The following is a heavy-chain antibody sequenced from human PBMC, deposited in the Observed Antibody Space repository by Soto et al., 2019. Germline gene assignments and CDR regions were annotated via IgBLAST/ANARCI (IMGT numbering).Heavy chain of an antibody. CDR2: IVVASGQT. CDR3: SADRPDIGVGWWV. V-gene: IGHV1-58*02. Sequence: SVKVSCKASGSGFISSGIQWVRQAHGQRLEWIGWIVVASGQTNYAQNFRGRVAITRDTSTATAYIELTGLTSEDTAVHFCSADRPDIGVGWWVWGQGATVTVSS. J-gene: IGHJ6*02. D-gene: IGHD2-15*01. CDR1: GSGFISSG.